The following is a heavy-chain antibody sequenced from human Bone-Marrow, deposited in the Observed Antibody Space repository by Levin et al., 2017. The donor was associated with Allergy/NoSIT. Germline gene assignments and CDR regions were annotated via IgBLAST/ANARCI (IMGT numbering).Heavy chain of an antibody. Sequence: GESLKISCAASGFTFSSYAMSWVRQAPGKGLEWVSAISGSGGSTYYADSVKGRFTISRDNSKNTLYLQMNSLRAEDTAVYYCANSVAAADYWGQGTLVTVSS. CDR1: GFTFSSYA. CDR2: ISGSGGST. CDR3: ANSVAAADY. J-gene: IGHJ4*02. V-gene: IGHV3-23*01. D-gene: IGHD6-13*01.